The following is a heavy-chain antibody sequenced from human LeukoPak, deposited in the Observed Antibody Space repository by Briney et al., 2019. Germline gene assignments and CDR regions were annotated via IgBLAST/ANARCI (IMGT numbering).Heavy chain of an antibody. CDR2: ISAGSGTI. Sequence: GGSLRLSCAVSEFTFSIYGMNWVRQAPGKGLEWVSYISAGSGTISYADSVKGRFTISKDNAQNSLYLQMNSLRAEDTAVYYCARRKDSGSQSHDYWGQGTLVTVSS. CDR3: ARRKDSGSQSHDY. J-gene: IGHJ4*02. V-gene: IGHV3-48*01. D-gene: IGHD1-26*01. CDR1: EFTFSIYG.